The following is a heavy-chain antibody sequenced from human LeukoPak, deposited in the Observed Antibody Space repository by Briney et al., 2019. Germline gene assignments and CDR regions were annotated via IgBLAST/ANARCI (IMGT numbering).Heavy chain of an antibody. CDR1: GGSISSSSYY. CDR3: AREAGSVTTYSYYYYYGMDV. J-gene: IGHJ6*02. V-gene: IGHV4-39*01. Sequence: TSETLSLTCTVSGGSISSSSYYWGWIRQPPGKGLEWIVSIYYSGSTYYNPSLKSRVTISVDTSKNQFSLKLSPVTAADTAVYCCAREAGSVTTYSYYYYYGMDVWGQGTTVTVSS. D-gene: IGHD4-17*01. CDR2: IYYSGST.